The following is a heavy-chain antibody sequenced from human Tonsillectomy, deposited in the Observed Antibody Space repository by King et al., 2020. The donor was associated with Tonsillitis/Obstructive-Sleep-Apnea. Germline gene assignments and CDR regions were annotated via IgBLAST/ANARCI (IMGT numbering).Heavy chain of an antibody. CDR3: SKDXVXXPPXYYXDV. CDR1: GFTFDDYA. J-gene: IGHJ6*03. CDR2: ISWDSDSI. V-gene: IGHV3-9*01. Sequence: VQLVESGGGLVQPGRSLRLSCVASGFTFDDYAMHWVRQAPGKGLEWVSSISWDSDSITYADSVKGRFTIXRDNAKNSLYLRMNSLRVEDTALYYCSKDXVXXPPXYYXDVWGXXXAVTVSS.